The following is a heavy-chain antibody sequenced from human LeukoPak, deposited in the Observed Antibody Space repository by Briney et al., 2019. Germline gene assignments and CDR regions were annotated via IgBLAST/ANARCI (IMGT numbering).Heavy chain of an antibody. CDR3: AKDRYSTSSCFDY. D-gene: IGHD6-6*01. Sequence: PGRSLRLSCAASGFTFDDYAMHWVRQAPGKGLEWVSGISWNSGSLDYADSVKGRFTISRDNAKNSLYLQMNSLRAEDMALYFCAKDRYSTSSCFDYWGQGTLVTVSS. CDR1: GFTFDDYA. V-gene: IGHV3-9*03. J-gene: IGHJ4*02. CDR2: ISWNSGSL.